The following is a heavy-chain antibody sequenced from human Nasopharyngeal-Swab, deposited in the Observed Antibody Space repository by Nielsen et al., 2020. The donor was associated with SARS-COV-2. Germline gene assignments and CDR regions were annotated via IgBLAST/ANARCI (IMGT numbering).Heavy chain of an antibody. CDR3: TRCGGGCYSGRDY. D-gene: IGHD2-15*01. CDR1: GFTFSDSA. V-gene: IGHV3-73*01. Sequence: GESLKISCAASGFTFSDSAIHWVRQPSGKGLEWVGRIRSKGNTYATAYAASVKGRFIIFRDDPTNTAYLQMNSLKTEDTAVYYCTRCGGGCYSGRDYWGQGTLVTVSS. J-gene: IGHJ4*02. CDR2: IRSKGNTYAT.